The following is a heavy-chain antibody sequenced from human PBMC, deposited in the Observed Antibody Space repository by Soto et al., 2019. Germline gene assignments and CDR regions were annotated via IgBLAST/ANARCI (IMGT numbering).Heavy chain of an antibody. CDR2: ITKNSGSR. CDR1: GIIFDDYA. V-gene: IGHV3-9*01. D-gene: IGHD1-20*01. CDR3: AKPLGITGSADAFDI. J-gene: IGHJ3*02. Sequence: EVQVVESGGGLVQPGRSLRLSCAASGIIFDDYAMHWVRQAPGKGLEWVSGITKNSGSRDYADSVKGRFTISRDNAKNSLYLQMDSLRAEDTALYYGAKPLGITGSADAFDIWGQGTMVTVSS.